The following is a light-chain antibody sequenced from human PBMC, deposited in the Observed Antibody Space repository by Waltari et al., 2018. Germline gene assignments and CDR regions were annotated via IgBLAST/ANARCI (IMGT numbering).Light chain of an antibody. J-gene: IGKJ1*01. CDR2: GTC. V-gene: IGKV3-15*01. CDR1: QSVSSN. CDR3: QQYNNWPWT. Sequence: ETVMTQSPSTLSVSPGERATLSCRASQSVSSNLAWYQQQPGQAPRLLIYGTCTRATSIPARFSGSGSGTEFTLTISSVQSEDFAVYDCQQYNNWPWTFGQGTKVEIK.